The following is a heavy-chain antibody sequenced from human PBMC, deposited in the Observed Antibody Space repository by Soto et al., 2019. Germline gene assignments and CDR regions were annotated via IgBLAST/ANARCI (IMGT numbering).Heavy chain of an antibody. CDR1: GFTVSSNY. Sequence: EVQLVESGGGLIQPGGSLRLSCAASGFTVSSNYMSWVRQAPGKGLEWVSVIYSGGSTYYADSVKGRFTISRDNSKNTLYLQMNSLRAEDTAVYYCATSYDFWSDSLAYWGQGTLVTVSS. V-gene: IGHV3-53*01. CDR3: ATSYDFWSDSLAY. D-gene: IGHD3-3*01. CDR2: IYSGGST. J-gene: IGHJ4*02.